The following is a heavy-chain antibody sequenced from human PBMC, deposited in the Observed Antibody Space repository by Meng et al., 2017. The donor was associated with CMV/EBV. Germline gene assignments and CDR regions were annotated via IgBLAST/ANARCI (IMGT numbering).Heavy chain of an antibody. V-gene: IGHV1-2*02. CDR3: ARALTYGDYGDY. D-gene: IGHD4-17*01. Sequence: ASVKVSCKASGYTFTGYYMHWVRQAPGQGLEWMGWINPNSGGTNYAQKFQGRVTMTRDTSISTAYMELSRLRSDDMAVYYCARALTYGDYGDYWGQGTLVTVSS. CDR1: GYTFTGYY. J-gene: IGHJ4*02. CDR2: INPNSGGT.